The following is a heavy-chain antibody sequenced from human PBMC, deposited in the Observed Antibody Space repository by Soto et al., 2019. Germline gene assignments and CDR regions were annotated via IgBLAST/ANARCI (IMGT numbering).Heavy chain of an antibody. D-gene: IGHD3-10*01. V-gene: IGHV4-34*01. CDR2: INHSGST. CDR1: GGSFSGYY. J-gene: IGHJ4*02. CDR3: ARGPRRGSGSYSSYFDY. Sequence: PSETLSLTCAVYGGSFSGYYWSWIRQPPGKGLEWIGEINHSGSTNYNPSLKSRVTISVDTSKNQFSLKLSSVTAADTAVYYCARGPRRGSGSYSSYFDYWGQGTLVTGLL.